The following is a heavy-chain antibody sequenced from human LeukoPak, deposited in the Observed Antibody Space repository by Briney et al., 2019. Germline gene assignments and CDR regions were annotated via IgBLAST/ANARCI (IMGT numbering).Heavy chain of an antibody. V-gene: IGHV3-74*01. CDR2: ISSDGANA. D-gene: IGHD4-11*01. Sequence: GGSLRLSCAASGFTFSTYWMHWVRQVPGKGLVWVSRISSDGANANYADSVKGRFTISRDNAKKSLYLQMNSLRAEDTAVYYCAKTTVTPPYYMDVWGKGTTVTVSS. J-gene: IGHJ6*03. CDR1: GFTFSTYW. CDR3: AKTTVTPPYYMDV.